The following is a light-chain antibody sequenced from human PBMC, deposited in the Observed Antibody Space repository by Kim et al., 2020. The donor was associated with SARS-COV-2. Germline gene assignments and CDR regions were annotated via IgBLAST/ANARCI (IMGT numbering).Light chain of an antibody. CDR1: LDISKS. CDR3: QQYDNLPQT. V-gene: IGKV1-33*01. CDR2: DAS. J-gene: IGKJ4*01. Sequence: SASVGDKVTSTCQASLDISKSLNWYQPRPGKAPKLLIYDASRLVTGAPSRFSGRGFATDFTFTITNLQPEDVATYYCQQYDNLPQTFGAGTKLEIK.